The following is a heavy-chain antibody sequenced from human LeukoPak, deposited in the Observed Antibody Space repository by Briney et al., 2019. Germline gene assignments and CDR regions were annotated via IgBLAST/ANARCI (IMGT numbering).Heavy chain of an antibody. V-gene: IGHV1-18*01. J-gene: IGHJ4*02. CDR2: ISAYNGNT. Sequence: ASVKVSCKASGYTFTSYGISWVRQAPGRGLEWMGWISAYNGNTNYAQKLQGRVTMTTDTSTSTAYMELRSLRSDDTAVYYCARSAGITMVRGGLDYWGQGTLVTVSS. CDR3: ARSAGITMVRGGLDY. D-gene: IGHD3-10*01. CDR1: GYTFTSYG.